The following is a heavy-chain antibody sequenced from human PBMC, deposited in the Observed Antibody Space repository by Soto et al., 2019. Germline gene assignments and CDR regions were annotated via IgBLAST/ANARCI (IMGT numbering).Heavy chain of an antibody. CDR2: IYSGGST. CDR1: GFTVSSNY. J-gene: IGHJ5*02. CDR3: ARVLGISQQLVGVWFDP. V-gene: IGHV3-53*01. D-gene: IGHD6-13*01. Sequence: GGSLSLSCAASGFTVSSNYMSWVRQAPGKGLEGVSVIYSGGSTYYADSVKGRFTISRDNSKNTLYLQMNSLSAEDTVVYYCARVLGISQQLVGVWFDPWGQGTPVTVSS.